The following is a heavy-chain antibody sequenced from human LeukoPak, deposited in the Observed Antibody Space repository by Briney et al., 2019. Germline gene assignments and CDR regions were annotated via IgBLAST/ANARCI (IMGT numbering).Heavy chain of an antibody. D-gene: IGHD3-22*01. Sequence: ASVKVSCKASGYTFTTYDINWVRQAPGQGLEWMGWMNPDSGNTGYAQKFQGRVTMTRDTSITTAYMELSSLRSEDTAVYYCARVTNYYYDRVGYIHSYYFDLWGQGTLVTVSS. J-gene: IGHJ4*02. CDR3: ARVTNYYYDRVGYIHSYYFDL. CDR2: MNPDSGNT. V-gene: IGHV1-8*01. CDR1: GYTFTTYD.